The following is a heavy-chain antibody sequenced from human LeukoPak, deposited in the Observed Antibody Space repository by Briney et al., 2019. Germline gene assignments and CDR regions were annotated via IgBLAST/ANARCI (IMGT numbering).Heavy chain of an antibody. CDR3: ARVPSPGYSYGHPYYFDY. Sequence: GGSLRLSCAASGFTFSNAWMSWVRQAPGKGLEWVGRIKSKTDGGTTDYAAPVKGRFTISRDDSKNTLYLQMNSLRAEDTAVYYCARVPSPGYSYGHPYYFDYWGQGTLVTVSS. J-gene: IGHJ4*02. D-gene: IGHD5-18*01. CDR2: IKSKTDGGTT. V-gene: IGHV3-15*01. CDR1: GFTFSNAW.